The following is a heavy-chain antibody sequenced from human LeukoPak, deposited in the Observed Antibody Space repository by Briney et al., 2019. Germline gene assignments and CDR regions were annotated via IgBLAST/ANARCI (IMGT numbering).Heavy chain of an antibody. Sequence: GGSLRLSCAASGFTFSDYTMNWVRQAPGKGLEWVSAISGSGGSTYYADSVKGRFTISRDNSKNTLYLQMNSLRAEDTAVYYCAKHVRVAVAGTEFDYWGQGTLVTVSS. J-gene: IGHJ4*02. CDR1: GFTFSDYT. CDR2: ISGSGGST. V-gene: IGHV3-23*01. D-gene: IGHD6-19*01. CDR3: AKHVRVAVAGTEFDY.